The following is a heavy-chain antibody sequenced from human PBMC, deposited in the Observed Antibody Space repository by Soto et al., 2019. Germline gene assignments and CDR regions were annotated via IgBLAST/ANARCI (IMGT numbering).Heavy chain of an antibody. D-gene: IGHD3-9*01. V-gene: IGHV4-59*01. CDR1: GGSISSYY. CDR2: IYYSGST. J-gene: IGHJ4*02. Sequence: SETLSLTCTVSGGSISSYYWSWIRQPPGKGLEWIGYIYYSGSTNYNPSLKSRVTISVDTSKNQFSLKLSSVTAADTAVYYCARVEDILTGYNFDYWGQGTLVT. CDR3: ARVEDILTGYNFDY.